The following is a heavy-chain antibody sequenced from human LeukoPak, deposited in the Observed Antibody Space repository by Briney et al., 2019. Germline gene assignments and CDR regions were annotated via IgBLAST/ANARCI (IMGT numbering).Heavy chain of an antibody. CDR1: GXTFSGSA. CDR3: TRQGQQLVL. J-gene: IGHJ1*01. D-gene: IGHD6-13*01. Sequence: GGSLRLSCAASGXTFSGSAVHWVRQASGKGLEWVGRIRGKANSYATAYAASVKGRFTISRDDSKNTAYLQMNSLKTEDTAVYYCTRQGQQLVLWGQGTLVTVSS. V-gene: IGHV3-73*01. CDR2: IRGKANSYAT.